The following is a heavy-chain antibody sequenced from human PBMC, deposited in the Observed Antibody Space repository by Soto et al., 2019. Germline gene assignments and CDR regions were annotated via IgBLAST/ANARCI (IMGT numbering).Heavy chain of an antibody. J-gene: IGHJ4*01. V-gene: IGHV3-48*01. Sequence: PGGTLSLSCTDSGFTFSSHNMNWVRQAPGKGLEWVSYIDASSSTSYYADSVKGRFTISRDNAKKSVYLQMNSLRVEDTAVYYCVGGVVGTNWDYFDFWGQGTLVTVSS. CDR1: GFTFSSHN. CDR2: IDASSSTS. D-gene: IGHD1-1*01. CDR3: VGGVVGTNWDYFDF.